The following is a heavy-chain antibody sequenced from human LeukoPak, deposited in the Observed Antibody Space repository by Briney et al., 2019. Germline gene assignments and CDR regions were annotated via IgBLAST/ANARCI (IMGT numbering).Heavy chain of an antibody. CDR1: GFTFSHYA. V-gene: IGHV3-30*09. CDR3: ARDMYDNGWSSFDY. Sequence: SGGSLRLSCAASGFTFSHYAMHWVRQAPGKGLDWVAVTSFDGTNKYYANSVQGRFAISRDNSKNTLYLQMNSLRAEDTALYYCARDMYDNGWSSFDYWGQGTLVTVSS. J-gene: IGHJ4*02. CDR2: TSFDGTNK. D-gene: IGHD3-10*01.